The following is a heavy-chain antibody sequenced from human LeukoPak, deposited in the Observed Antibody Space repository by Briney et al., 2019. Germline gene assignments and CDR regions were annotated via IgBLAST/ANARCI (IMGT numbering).Heavy chain of an antibody. V-gene: IGHV4-4*07. CDR1: GGSISSYY. CDR2: IYASGRT. Sequence: SETLSLTCTVSGGSISSYYWNWIRQPAGKGLEWIGRIYASGRTNYNPSLRGRVTISVDTSKNQFSLKLSSVTAGDTAVYYCARVGVITMIVNYWGQGTLVTVSS. J-gene: IGHJ4*02. CDR3: ARVGVITMIVNY. D-gene: IGHD3-22*01.